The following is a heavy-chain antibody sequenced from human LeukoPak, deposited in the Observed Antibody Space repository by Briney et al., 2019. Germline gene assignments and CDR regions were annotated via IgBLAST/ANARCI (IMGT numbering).Heavy chain of an antibody. Sequence: SETLSLTCAVYGGSFSGYYWSWIRQPPGKGLERIGEINHSGSTNYNPSLKSRVTISVDTSKNQFSLKLSSVTAADTAVYYCARGNSARSYGMDVWGQGTTVTVSS. J-gene: IGHJ6*02. D-gene: IGHD5-18*01. CDR1: GGSFSGYY. CDR2: INHSGST. CDR3: ARGNSARSYGMDV. V-gene: IGHV4-34*01.